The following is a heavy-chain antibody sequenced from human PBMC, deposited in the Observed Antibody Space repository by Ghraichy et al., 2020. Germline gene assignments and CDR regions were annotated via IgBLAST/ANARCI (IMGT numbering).Heavy chain of an antibody. D-gene: IGHD2-2*01. Sequence: GSLRLSCAASGFTFSSYSMNWVRQAPGKGLEWVSSISSSSSYIYYADSVKGRFTISRDNAKNSLYLQMNSLRAEDTAVYYCARADIVVVPAAPNYYYYYGMDVWGQGTTVTVSS. CDR1: GFTFSSYS. J-gene: IGHJ6*02. CDR3: ARADIVVVPAAPNYYYYYGMDV. V-gene: IGHV3-21*01. CDR2: ISSSSSYI.